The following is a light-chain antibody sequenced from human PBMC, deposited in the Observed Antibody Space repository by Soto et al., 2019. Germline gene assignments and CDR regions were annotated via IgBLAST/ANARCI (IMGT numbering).Light chain of an antibody. Sequence: QAVSVSGSPGQSITISCTGTSSDVAAYNYVSWFQHHAGKAPKLMLYDVNNRPSGVSNRFSGSKSGNTASLTISGLQVEDEADYYCSSYTTSNTPLYVFGTGTKVTVL. V-gene: IGLV2-14*03. J-gene: IGLJ1*01. CDR2: DVN. CDR3: SSYTTSNTPLYV. CDR1: SSDVAAYNY.